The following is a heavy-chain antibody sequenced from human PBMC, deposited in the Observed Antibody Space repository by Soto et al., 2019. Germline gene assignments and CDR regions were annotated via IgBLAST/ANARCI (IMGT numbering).Heavy chain of an antibody. Sequence: GGSLRLSCAASGFTFSSYSMSWVRQAPGKGLEWVSSISSSSSYIYYADSVKGRFTISRDNAKNSLYLQMNSLRAEDTAVYYCARAVRAPSYYDFWSGYFGVPNWFDPWGQGTLVTVSS. V-gene: IGHV3-21*01. CDR3: ARAVRAPSYYDFWSGYFGVPNWFDP. D-gene: IGHD3-3*01. CDR1: GFTFSSYS. J-gene: IGHJ5*02. CDR2: ISSSSSYI.